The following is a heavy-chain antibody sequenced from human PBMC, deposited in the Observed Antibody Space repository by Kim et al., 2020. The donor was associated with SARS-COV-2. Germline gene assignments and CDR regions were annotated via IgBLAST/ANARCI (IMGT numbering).Heavy chain of an antibody. CDR1: GFTFSSYS. J-gene: IGHJ4*02. D-gene: IGHD3-9*01. V-gene: IGHV3-21*01. CDR3: AIDREAGYYDILTGYYNTFDY. Sequence: GGSLRLSCAASGFTFSSYSMNWVRQAPGKGLEWVSSISSSSSYIYYADSVKGRFTISRDNAKNSLYLQMNSLRAEDTAVYYCAIDREAGYYDILTGYYNTFDYWGQGTLVTVSS. CDR2: ISSSSSYI.